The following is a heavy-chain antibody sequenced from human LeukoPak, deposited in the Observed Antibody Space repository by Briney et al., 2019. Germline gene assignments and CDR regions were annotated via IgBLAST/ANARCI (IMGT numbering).Heavy chain of an antibody. CDR2: IYYSGST. J-gene: IGHJ6*03. CDR1: GGSISSYY. Sequence: SETLSLTCTVSGGSISSYYWSWIRQPPGKGLEWIGYIYYSGSTNYNPSLKSRVTISVDTSKNQFSLKLSSVTAADTAVYYCARGITMIVVGSGRPREKLGGENYYYYYMDVWGKGTTVTVSS. CDR3: ARGITMIVVGSGRPREKLGGENYYYYYMDV. D-gene: IGHD3-22*01. V-gene: IGHV4-59*01.